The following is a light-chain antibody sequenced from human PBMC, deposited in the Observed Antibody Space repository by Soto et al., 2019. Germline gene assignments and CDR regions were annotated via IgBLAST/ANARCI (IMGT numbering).Light chain of an antibody. V-gene: IGKV3-11*01. J-gene: IGKJ4*01. CDR3: QQRSNWPPVT. Sequence: EIVLTQSPATLSLSPWERAPLSCRASQTINRHLAVLRQKPGEAPRLLIYDASNRGAASTARCSGGGSGTDFSLTISSRLPEDVGVYYCQQRSNWPPVTFGGGTKVDIK. CDR2: DAS. CDR1: QTINRH.